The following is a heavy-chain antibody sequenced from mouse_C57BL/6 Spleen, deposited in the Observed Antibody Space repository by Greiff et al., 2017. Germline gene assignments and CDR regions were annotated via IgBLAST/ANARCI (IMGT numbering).Heavy chain of an antibody. J-gene: IGHJ4*01. Sequence: QVQLKESGAELVKPGASVQISCKASGYAFSSYWMNWVKKRPGKGLEWIGQIYPGDGDTNYNGKFKGKDTLTADKSSSTAYMQLSSLTSEDSAVYFCARQGLRRAMDYWGQGTSVTVSS. CDR2: IYPGDGDT. CDR1: GYAFSSYW. D-gene: IGHD2-4*01. V-gene: IGHV1-80*01. CDR3: ARQGLRRAMDY.